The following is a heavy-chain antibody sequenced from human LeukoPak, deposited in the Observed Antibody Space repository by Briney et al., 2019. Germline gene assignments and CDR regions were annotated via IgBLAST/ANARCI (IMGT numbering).Heavy chain of an antibody. D-gene: IGHD2-15*01. CDR2: LDPEYGGK. CDR1: GYTHPELL. CDR3: ATSRPKIVVVVAARWPETHEAFDI. V-gene: IGHV1-24*01. Sequence: ASVNVSLKVSGYTHPELLMHWLGPPRRKGRDWVGGLDPEYGGKNYGQKFQGRITMTEDTATDTAYMELSSLRSEDTVVYYCATSRPKIVVVVAARWPETHEAFDIWGQGTMVTVSS. J-gene: IGHJ3*02.